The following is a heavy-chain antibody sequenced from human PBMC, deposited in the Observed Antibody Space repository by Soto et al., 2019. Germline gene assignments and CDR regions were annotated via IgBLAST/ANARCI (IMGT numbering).Heavy chain of an antibody. V-gene: IGHV3-30-3*01. Sequence: QVQLVESGGGVVQPGRSLRLSCAASGFTFSSYAMHWVRQAPGKGLEWVAVISYDGSNKYYADSVKGRFTISRDKSKNKLYLQMNSLRAEDTAVYYCARDQLLWFGELFPGMDVWGQGTTVTVSS. CDR1: GFTFSSYA. CDR3: ARDQLLWFGELFPGMDV. J-gene: IGHJ6*02. CDR2: ISYDGSNK. D-gene: IGHD3-10*01.